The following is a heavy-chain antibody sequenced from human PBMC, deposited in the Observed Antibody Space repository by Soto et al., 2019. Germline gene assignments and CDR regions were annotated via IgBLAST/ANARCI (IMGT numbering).Heavy chain of an antibody. D-gene: IGHD2-15*01. J-gene: IGHJ4*01. CDR1: GGSMRYVY. Sequence: PSETLSLTCTVSGGSMRYVYWSWIRQPPGKRLEWIGFIFHSGNAKYNPSLKSRVTISIDTSKSQFSLSLDSVTAADTAVYFCARAHAPTLPFDYWGLGTLVTVSS. CDR2: IFHSGNA. V-gene: IGHV4-59*01. CDR3: ARAHAPTLPFDY.